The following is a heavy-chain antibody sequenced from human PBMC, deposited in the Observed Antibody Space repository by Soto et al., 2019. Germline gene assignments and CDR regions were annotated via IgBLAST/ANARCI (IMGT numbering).Heavy chain of an antibody. J-gene: IGHJ4*02. CDR2: IKEDGSEK. Sequence: EVQLVESAGGFVQPGGSLRLSCAASGFTFSNYWMSWVRQAPGKGLEWVANIKEDGSEKYYVDSVKGRFTISRDNAKKSLYLQINSLRAEDTTVYYCARVDCSGGSCYSGFFDYWGQGTLVTVSS. CDR1: GFTFSNYW. V-gene: IGHV3-7*01. D-gene: IGHD2-15*01. CDR3: ARVDCSGGSCYSGFFDY.